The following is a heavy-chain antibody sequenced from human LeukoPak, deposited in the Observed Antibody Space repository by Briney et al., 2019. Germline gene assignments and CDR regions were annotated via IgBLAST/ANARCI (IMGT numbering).Heavy chain of an antibody. CDR2: INHSGST. CDR1: GGSFSGYY. J-gene: IGHJ4*02. V-gene: IGHV4-34*01. CDR3: ARGPAVGRRWLQLQGAGFYYFDY. Sequence: SETLSLTCAVYGGSFSGYYWSWIRQPPGKGLEWIGEINHSGSTNYNPSLKSRVTISVDTSKNQFSLKLSSVTAADTAVYYCARGPAVGRRWLQLQGAGFYYFDYWGQGTLVTVSS. D-gene: IGHD5-24*01.